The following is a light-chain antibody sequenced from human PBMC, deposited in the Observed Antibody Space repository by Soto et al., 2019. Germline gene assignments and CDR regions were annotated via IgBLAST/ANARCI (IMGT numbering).Light chain of an antibody. CDR1: QSINGW. V-gene: IGKV1-5*01. CDR3: QQCNTFWT. Sequence: DIQLTQSPSTLSASVGDRVTITCRASQSINGWLAWYQQKPGKAPKLLIYDVSTLESGVPSRFSGSGSGTEFTLTISSLQPDDSATYYCQQCNTFWTFGQGTMV. J-gene: IGKJ1*01. CDR2: DVS.